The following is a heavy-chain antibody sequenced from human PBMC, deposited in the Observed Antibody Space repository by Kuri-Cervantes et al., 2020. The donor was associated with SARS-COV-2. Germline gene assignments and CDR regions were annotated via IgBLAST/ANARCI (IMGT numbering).Heavy chain of an antibody. CDR3: ARDDRYYYDSSSSGAFDI. V-gene: IGHV3-30-3*01. J-gene: IGHJ3*02. CDR2: ILYHGVDS. D-gene: IGHD3-22*01. CDR1: GFNFNNFD. Sequence: GESLKISCAASGFNFNNFDINWVRQAPGKGLEWVAVILYHGVDSYYADSVKGRFTISRDNSKNTVYLQMNSLRAEDTAVYYCARDDRYYYDSSSSGAFDIWGQGTMVTVSS.